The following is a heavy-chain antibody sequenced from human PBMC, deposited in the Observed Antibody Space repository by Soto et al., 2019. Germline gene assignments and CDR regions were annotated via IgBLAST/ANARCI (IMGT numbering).Heavy chain of an antibody. Sequence: QVQLVQSGAEVKKPGASVKISCKASGYTFTRYTMNWMRQAPGQRLEWMGWINPDNGNTKSSQKFQDRVIINRDTSASTAYMDLSSLRSEDTAVYFSARGIATVQLVHWGQETLVTVSS. J-gene: IGHJ5*02. CDR3: ARGIATVQLVH. CDR1: GYTFTRYT. D-gene: IGHD2-15*01. CDR2: INPDNGNT. V-gene: IGHV1-3*01.